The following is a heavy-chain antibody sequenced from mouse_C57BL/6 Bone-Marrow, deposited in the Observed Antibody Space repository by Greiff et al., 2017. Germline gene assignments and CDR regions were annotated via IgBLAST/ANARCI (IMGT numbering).Heavy chain of an antibody. D-gene: IGHD2-3*01. J-gene: IGHJ2*01. CDR1: GFNIKDYY. CDR2: IDPEDGET. V-gene: IGHV14-2*01. Sequence: VQLKESGAELVKPGASVKLSCTASGFNIKDYYMHWVKQRTEQGLEWIGRIDPEDGETKYAPKFQGKATITADTSSNTAYLQLSSLTSEDTAVYCCTSQFFWLLFDYWGQGTTLTVSA. CDR3: TSQFFWLLFDY.